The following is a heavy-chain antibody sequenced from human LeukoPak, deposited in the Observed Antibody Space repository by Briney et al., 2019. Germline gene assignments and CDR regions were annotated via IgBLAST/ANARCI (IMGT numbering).Heavy chain of an antibody. D-gene: IGHD1-26*01. V-gene: IGHV4-34*01. CDR2: VNESGGT. J-gene: IGHJ5*02. Sequence: PSETLSLTCAVYIDSFSNYHWNWIRQTPAKGMEWIGEVNESGGTNISPSLRSRVILSVDTSKNQFSLKLISVAVADTAIYYCARGQGATVPQVGKNWFDPWGQGTRVTVSS. CDR1: IDSFSNYH. CDR3: ARGQGATVPQVGKNWFDP.